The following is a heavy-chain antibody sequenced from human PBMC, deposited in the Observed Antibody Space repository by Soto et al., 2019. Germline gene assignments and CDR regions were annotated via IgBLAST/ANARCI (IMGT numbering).Heavy chain of an antibody. Sequence: GGSLRLSCAASGFTFSNYWMSWVRQAPGKGLEWVANIKQDGSEKYYVDSVKGRFTISRDNAKNSLYLQMNSLRAEDTAVYYCARYYNGRYYYYYYGMDVWGQGTTVTVSS. V-gene: IGHV3-7*01. CDR1: GFTFSNYW. D-gene: IGHD3-10*01. J-gene: IGHJ6*02. CDR3: ARYYNGRYYYYYYGMDV. CDR2: IKQDGSEK.